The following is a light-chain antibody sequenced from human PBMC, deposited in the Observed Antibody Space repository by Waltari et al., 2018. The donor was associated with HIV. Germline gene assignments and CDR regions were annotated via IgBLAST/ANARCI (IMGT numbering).Light chain of an antibody. CDR2: DND. V-gene: IGLV1-51*01. CDR1: SCNIGINY. Sequence: QSVLTQPPSVSAAPGQKVTISCSGSSCNIGINYVSWYRQLPGTAPKLLIYDNDKRPSGIPDRFSGSKSGTSATLGITGLQTGDEADYYCGTWDSSLSVWLFGGGTKLTVL. J-gene: IGLJ3*02. CDR3: GTWDSSLSVWL.